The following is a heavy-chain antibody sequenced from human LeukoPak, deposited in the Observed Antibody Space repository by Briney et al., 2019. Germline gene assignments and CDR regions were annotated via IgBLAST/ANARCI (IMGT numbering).Heavy chain of an antibody. Sequence: GGSLRLSCAASGFTFSSYAMHWVRQAPGKGLEWVAVISYDGSNKYYADSVKGRSTISRDNSKNTLYLQMNSLRAEDTAVYYCARDLYDSSGQVDWGQGTLVTVSS. J-gene: IGHJ4*02. CDR2: ISYDGSNK. CDR3: ARDLYDSSGQVD. CDR1: GFTFSSYA. D-gene: IGHD3-22*01. V-gene: IGHV3-30*04.